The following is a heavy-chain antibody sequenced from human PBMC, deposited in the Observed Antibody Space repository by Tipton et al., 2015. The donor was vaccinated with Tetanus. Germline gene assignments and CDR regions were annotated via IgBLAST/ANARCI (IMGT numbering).Heavy chain of an antibody. CDR3: AREDGGPTLDYFDS. CDR2: ISGSGSSI. CDR1: GFTFSDHY. V-gene: IGHV3-11*04. Sequence: SLRLSCTASGFTFSDHYMAWIRQAPGKGLEWISYISGSGSSIFHADSVKGRFSISRDNAKNALYLQMNSLKVEDTAVYYCAREDGGPTLDYFDSWGQGALVIVSS. D-gene: IGHD3-16*01. J-gene: IGHJ4*02.